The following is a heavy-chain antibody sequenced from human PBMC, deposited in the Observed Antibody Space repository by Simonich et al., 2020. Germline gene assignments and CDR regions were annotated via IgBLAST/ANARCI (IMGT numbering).Heavy chain of an antibody. J-gene: IGHJ3*02. CDR1: GFTFSSYA. CDR3: AREGLLLDAFDI. Sequence: QVQLVESGGGVVQPGRSLRLSCGASGFTFSSYAMHWVRQAPGKGLEWVAVISYDGSNKYYADSVKGRFTISRDNSKNTLYLQMNSLRAEDTAVYYCAREGLLLDAFDIWGQGTMVTVSS. CDR2: ISYDGSNK. D-gene: IGHD2-15*01. V-gene: IGHV3-30*07.